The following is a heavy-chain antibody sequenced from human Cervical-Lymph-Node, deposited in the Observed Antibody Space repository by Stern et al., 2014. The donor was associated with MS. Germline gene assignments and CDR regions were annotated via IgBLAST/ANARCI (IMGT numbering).Heavy chain of an antibody. Sequence: QVTLRESGPALVKPTQTLTLTCTFSGFSLSTSGMRVSWIRQPPGKALEWLSRIGLDDDKFYSTSLKTRLTISKDTSKTQVVLTMTNMDPVDTATYYCARTRRGYCSGGSCYIIFDYWGQGTLVTVSS. D-gene: IGHD2-15*01. CDR3: ARTRRGYCSGGSCYIIFDY. V-gene: IGHV2-70*04. CDR1: GFSLSTSGMR. CDR2: IGLDDDK. J-gene: IGHJ4*02.